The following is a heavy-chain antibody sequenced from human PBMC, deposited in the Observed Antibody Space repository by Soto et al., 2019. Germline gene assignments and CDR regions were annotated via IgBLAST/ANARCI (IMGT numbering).Heavy chain of an antibody. V-gene: IGHV3-73*02. CDR3: TNPQVYYGMDV. Sequence: EVQLVESGGGLVQPGGSLKLSCAASGFTFSGSAVHWVRQASGKGLEWVGRIRSKANNYATAYAASVQGRFTIFRDDLKNTAYLQMNSLKTEDTAVYYWTNPQVYYGMDVWGQGTTVTVSS. J-gene: IGHJ6*02. CDR2: IRSKANNYAT. CDR1: GFTFSGSA.